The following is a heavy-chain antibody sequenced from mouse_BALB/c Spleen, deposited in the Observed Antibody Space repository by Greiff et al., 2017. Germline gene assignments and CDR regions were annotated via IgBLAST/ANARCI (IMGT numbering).Heavy chain of an antibody. J-gene: IGHJ2*01. V-gene: IGHV1S137*01. CDR1: GYTFTDYA. CDR2: ISTYYGDA. CDR3: ARREDGKGYFDY. D-gene: IGHD2-1*01. Sequence: VQLVESGAELVRPGVSVKISCKGSGYTFTDYAMHWVKQSHAKSLEWIGVISTYYGDASYNQKFKGKATMTVDKSSSTAYMELARLTSEDSAIYYCARREDGKGYFDYWGQGTTLTVSS.